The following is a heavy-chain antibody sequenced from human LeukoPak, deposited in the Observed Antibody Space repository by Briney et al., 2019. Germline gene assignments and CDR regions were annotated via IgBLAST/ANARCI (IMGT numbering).Heavy chain of an antibody. V-gene: IGHV1-18*01. CDR3: ARSRVNDYDSSGYYSWFDP. CDR2: ISAFNGNT. Sequence: ASVKVSCKASGYTFTTYSFSWVRQALGQGLEWMGWISAFNGNTNYAQKLQDRVTMTTDTSTSTAYMELRSLRSDDTAVYYCARSRVNDYDSSGYYSWFDPWGQGTLVTVSS. CDR1: GYTFTTYS. D-gene: IGHD3-22*01. J-gene: IGHJ5*02.